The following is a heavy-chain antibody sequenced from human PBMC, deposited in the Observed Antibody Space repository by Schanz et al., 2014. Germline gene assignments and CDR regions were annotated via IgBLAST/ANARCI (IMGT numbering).Heavy chain of an antibody. CDR2: LSGSGGST. CDR1: GFTFSSYA. Sequence: EVQLVGSGGGLIQPGGSLRLSCAASGFTFSSYAMSWVRQAPGKGLEWVSALSGSGGSTYYADSVKGRFTISRDNSENTLYLQMNSLSADDTAVFYCAKGMGYCSGGTCYDYYYYGLDVWGQGTTVTVSS. J-gene: IGHJ6*02. CDR3: AKGMGYCSGGTCYDYYYYGLDV. V-gene: IGHV3-23*04. D-gene: IGHD2-15*01.